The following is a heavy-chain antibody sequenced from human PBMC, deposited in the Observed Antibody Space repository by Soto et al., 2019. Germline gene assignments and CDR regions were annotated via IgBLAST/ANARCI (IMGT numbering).Heavy chain of an antibody. Sequence: QLQLQESGPGLVKPSETLSLTCTVSGGSIISSSYYWGWIRQPPGKGLEWIGSIYSSGSTYYNPSRKSRVTISVDTSKNQFSLKLSSVTAADTAVHYCATPVSSGYQAFEVWGQGTMVTVSS. J-gene: IGHJ3*01. CDR2: IYSSGST. D-gene: IGHD3-22*01. CDR3: ATPVSSGYQAFEV. V-gene: IGHV4-39*01. CDR1: GGSIISSSYY.